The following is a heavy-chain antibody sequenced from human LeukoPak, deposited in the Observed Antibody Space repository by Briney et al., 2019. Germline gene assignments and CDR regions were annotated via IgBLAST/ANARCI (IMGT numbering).Heavy chain of an antibody. CDR3: ARGVGYYYDSSGYSEVP. CDR2: ISSSSSTI. V-gene: IGHV3-48*01. CDR1: GFTFSSYS. Sequence: PGGSLRLSCAASGFTFSSYSMNWVRQAPGKGLEWVSYISSSSSTIYYADSVKGRFTISRDNAKNSLYLQMNSLRAEDTAVYYCARGVGYYYDSSGYSEVPWGQGTLATVSS. J-gene: IGHJ5*02. D-gene: IGHD3-22*01.